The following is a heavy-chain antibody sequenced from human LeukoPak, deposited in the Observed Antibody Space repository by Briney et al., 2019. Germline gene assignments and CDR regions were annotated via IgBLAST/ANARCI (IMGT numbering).Heavy chain of an antibody. CDR2: ISAYNGNT. J-gene: IGHJ4*02. D-gene: IGHD3-22*01. Sequence: ASVKVSCKASGYTFTSYGISWVRHAPGQGLEWMGWISAYNGNTNYAQKLQGRVTMTTDTSTSTAYMELRSLRSDDTAVYYCARDPPYYYDSSGRALDYWGQGTLVTASS. V-gene: IGHV1-18*01. CDR1: GYTFTSYG. CDR3: ARDPPYYYDSSGRALDY.